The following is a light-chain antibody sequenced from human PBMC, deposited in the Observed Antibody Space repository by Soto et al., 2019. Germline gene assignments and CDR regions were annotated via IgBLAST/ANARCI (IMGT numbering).Light chain of an antibody. CDR3: CSYAGSSTWV. Sequence: QSVLTQPASVSGSPGQSITISCTGTSSDVGSSNLVSWYQQHPGKAPKLMIYEGSERPSGVSDRFSGSKTGNTASLTISGLQAEDEGDYYCCSYAGSSTWVFGGGTQLTVL. J-gene: IGLJ3*02. V-gene: IGLV2-23*01. CDR1: SSDVGSSNL. CDR2: EGS.